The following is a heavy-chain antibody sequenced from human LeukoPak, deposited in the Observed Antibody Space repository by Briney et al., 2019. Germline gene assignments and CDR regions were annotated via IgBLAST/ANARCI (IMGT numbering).Heavy chain of an antibody. Sequence: SETLSLTCTVSGGSISITSYYWGWIRQPPGKGLEWIGSMYSSGSTYYNPSLKSRVTISVDTSKNQFSLKLSSVTAADTAVYYCAIQGNYGDSEENWGQGTLVTVSS. J-gene: IGHJ4*02. V-gene: IGHV4-39*07. CDR1: GGSISITSYY. CDR3: AIQGNYGDSEEN. D-gene: IGHD4-17*01. CDR2: MYSSGST.